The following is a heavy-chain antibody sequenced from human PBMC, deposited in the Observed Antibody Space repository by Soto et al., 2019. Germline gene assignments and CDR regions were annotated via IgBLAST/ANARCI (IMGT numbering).Heavy chain of an antibody. Sequence: SETLSLTCTVSGGSISSSSYYWGWIRQPPGKGLEWIGSIYYSGSTYYNPSLKSRVTISVDTSKNQFSLKLSSVTAADTAVYYWVRPRLLWFGELFQTSYYYDGMDVWCQGTTVT. CDR3: VRPRLLWFGELFQTSYYYDGMDV. CDR1: GGSISSSSYY. CDR2: IYYSGST. D-gene: IGHD3-10*01. J-gene: IGHJ6*02. V-gene: IGHV4-39*01.